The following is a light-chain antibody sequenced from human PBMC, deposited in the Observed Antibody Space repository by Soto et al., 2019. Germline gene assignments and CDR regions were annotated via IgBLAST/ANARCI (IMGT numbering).Light chain of an antibody. J-gene: IGKJ1*01. CDR1: QSFSSY. CDR3: PQRYSTPMT. Sequence: DIQMTQSPSSLSASIGDRVTITCRASQSFSSYLTWSQQNPGKAPKLLIYAASSLERGVPSRYSGSGSGPDFTLTISSLQPEEFASYACPQRYSTPMTFGNGTPVEIK. CDR2: AAS. V-gene: IGKV1-39*01.